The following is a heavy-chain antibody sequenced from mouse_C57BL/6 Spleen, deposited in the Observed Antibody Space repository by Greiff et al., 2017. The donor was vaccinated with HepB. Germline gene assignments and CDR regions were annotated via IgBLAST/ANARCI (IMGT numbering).Heavy chain of an antibody. D-gene: IGHD2-4*01. Sequence: VQLQQSGAELAKPGASVKLSCKASGYTFTSYWMHWVKQRPGQGLEWIGYINPSSGYTKYNHKFKDKATLTAEKSSSTAYMQLSSLTYDDSAVYYCARSYDYDAFAYWGQGTLVTVAA. V-gene: IGHV1-7*01. J-gene: IGHJ3*01. CDR1: GYTFTSYW. CDR2: INPSSGYT. CDR3: ARSYDYDAFAY.